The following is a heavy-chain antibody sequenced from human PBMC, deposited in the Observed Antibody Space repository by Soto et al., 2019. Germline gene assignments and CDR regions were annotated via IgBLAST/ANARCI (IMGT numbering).Heavy chain of an antibody. CDR3: AKGHRDDLVGATTGGWYFDL. D-gene: IGHD1-26*01. J-gene: IGHJ2*01. CDR1: VVSCNSSP. Sequence: PWCSLRLACSASVVSCNSSPMNWLRQAPGKGLEWVSFISTTSGVIYYADSVKGRFTISRDNAKNTLDLQMNSLRAEDTAVYYCAKGHRDDLVGATTGGWYFDLWGRGTLVTVSA. V-gene: IGHV3-48*01. CDR2: ISTTSGVI.